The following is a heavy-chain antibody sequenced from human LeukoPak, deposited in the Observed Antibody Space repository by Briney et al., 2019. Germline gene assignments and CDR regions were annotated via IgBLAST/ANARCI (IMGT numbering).Heavy chain of an antibody. Sequence: PGGSLRLSCAASGFTFSSYWMSWVRRAPGKGLEWVANIKQDGSEKYYVDSVKGRFTISRDNAKNSLYLQMNSLRAEDTAVYYCAKAAAADDNWFDPWGQGTLVTVSS. J-gene: IGHJ5*02. V-gene: IGHV3-7*01. CDR1: GFTFSSYW. D-gene: IGHD6-13*01. CDR2: IKQDGSEK. CDR3: AKAAAADDNWFDP.